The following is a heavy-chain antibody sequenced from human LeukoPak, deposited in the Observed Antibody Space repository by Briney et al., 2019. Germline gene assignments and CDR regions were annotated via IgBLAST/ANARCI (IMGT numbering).Heavy chain of an antibody. D-gene: IGHD6-25*01. CDR3: AREGGDPRWLDP. Sequence: SETLSLTCTVSGGSISSYYWTWIRQSAGKGLEWIGRINTSGSTNYNPSLRSRVTMSVNTSKNQFSLNLTSVTAADTAVYSCAREGGDPRWLDPWGQGTLITVSS. CDR1: GGSISSYY. J-gene: IGHJ5*02. V-gene: IGHV4-4*07. CDR2: INTSGST.